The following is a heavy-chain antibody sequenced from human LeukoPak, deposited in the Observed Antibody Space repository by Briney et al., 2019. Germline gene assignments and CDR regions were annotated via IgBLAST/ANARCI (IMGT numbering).Heavy chain of an antibody. CDR2: IYYSGST. Sequence: SETLSLTCTVSGGSISSGDYYWSWIRQPPGKGLEWIGYIYYSGSTNYNPSLKSRVTISVDTSKNQFSLKLSSVTAADTAVYYCARAAGTRVKEIYCSGGSCLPPGAPWYFDLWGRGTLVTVSS. CDR1: GGSISSGDYY. D-gene: IGHD2-15*01. CDR3: ARAAGTRVKEIYCSGGSCLPPGAPWYFDL. J-gene: IGHJ2*01. V-gene: IGHV4-61*08.